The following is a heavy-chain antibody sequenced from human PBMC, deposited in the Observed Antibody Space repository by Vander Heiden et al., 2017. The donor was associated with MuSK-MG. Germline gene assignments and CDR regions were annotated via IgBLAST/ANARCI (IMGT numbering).Heavy chain of an antibody. CDR3: GRAGWNGH. CDR2: INYNGST. Sequence: QVQVQQWGAGLLKPSETLSPTCAVYGGSFRGFFWTWIRQPPGKGLEWNGHINYNGSTNYTPSLESQVAISITTSKSPVSLTLTSVTAAEAAVYDGGRAGWNGHWGQGGLVTVSS. V-gene: IGHV4-34*01. D-gene: IGHD1-1*01. CDR1: GGSFRGFF. J-gene: IGHJ4*02.